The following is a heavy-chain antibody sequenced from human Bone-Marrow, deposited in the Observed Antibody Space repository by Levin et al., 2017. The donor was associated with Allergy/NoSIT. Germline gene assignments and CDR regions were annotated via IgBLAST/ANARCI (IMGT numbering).Heavy chain of an antibody. J-gene: IGHJ4*02. V-gene: IGHV4-34*01. CDR3: ARGSRAFDY. Sequence: SQTLSLTCAVYGGSFSGYYWSWIRQPPGKGLEWIGEINHSGSTNYNPSLKSRVTISVDTSKNQFSLKLSSVTAADTAVYYCARGSRAFDYWGQGTLVTVSS. CDR2: INHSGST. CDR1: GGSFSGYY.